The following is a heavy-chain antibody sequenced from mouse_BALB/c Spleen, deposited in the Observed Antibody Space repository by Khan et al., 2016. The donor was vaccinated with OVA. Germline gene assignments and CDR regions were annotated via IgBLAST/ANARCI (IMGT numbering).Heavy chain of an antibody. CDR3: ARQPYYHYNIMDY. D-gene: IGHD2-10*01. V-gene: IGHV2-6-1*01. J-gene: IGHJ4*01. Sequence: QVQLKESGPGLVAPSQSLSITCTISGSSLTNYGVHWVRQPPGKGLEWLVVIWSDGSTTYNSALKSRLSISKDNSKSQVFLKINSLQTDDTAMYFCARQPYYHYNIMDYWGQGTSVTVSS. CDR1: GSSLTNYG. CDR2: IWSDGST.